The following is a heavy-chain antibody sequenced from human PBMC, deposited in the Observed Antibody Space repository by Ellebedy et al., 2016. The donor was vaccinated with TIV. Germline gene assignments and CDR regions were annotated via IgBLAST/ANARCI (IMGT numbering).Heavy chain of an antibody. Sequence: GESLKISCAASGFSFSSYWMSWVRQAPGKGLEWVANIRQDGSEKYYVDSVKGRFTISRDNAKNSLYLQMNSLRAEDTAVYYCAMGGGPHFDWLLAWGKGTLVTVSS. CDR2: IRQDGSEK. V-gene: IGHV3-7*01. J-gene: IGHJ5*02. CDR3: AMGGGPHFDWLLA. D-gene: IGHD3-9*01. CDR1: GFSFSSYW.